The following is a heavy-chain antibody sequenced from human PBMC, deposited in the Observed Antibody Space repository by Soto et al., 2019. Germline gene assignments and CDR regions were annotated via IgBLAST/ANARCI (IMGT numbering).Heavy chain of an antibody. V-gene: IGHV1-69*13. CDR3: ARATNCYYDSSGYYHKWFDP. Sequence: SSEKVSNRASGGTFSSYAISWVRQAPGQGLEWMGGIIPIFGTANYAQKFQGRVTITADESTSTAYMELSSLRSEDTAVYYCARATNCYYDSSGYYHKWFDPWGQGTLVTVSS. CDR2: IIPIFGTA. CDR1: GGTFSSYA. J-gene: IGHJ5*02. D-gene: IGHD3-22*01.